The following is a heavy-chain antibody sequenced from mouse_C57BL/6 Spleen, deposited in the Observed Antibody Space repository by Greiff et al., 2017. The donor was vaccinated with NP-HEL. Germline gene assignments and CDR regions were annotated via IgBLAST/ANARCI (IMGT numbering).Heavy chain of an antibody. D-gene: IGHD2-3*01. CDR1: GYTFTSYW. V-gene: IGHV1-64*01. J-gene: IGHJ1*03. Sequence: QVHVKQSGAELVKPGASVKLSCKASGYTFTSYWMHWVKQRPGQGLEWIGMIHPNSGSTNYNEKFKSKATLTVDKSSSTAYMQLSSLTSEDSAVYYCARGGLLRDFDVWGTGTTVTVSS. CDR3: ARGGLLRDFDV. CDR2: IHPNSGST.